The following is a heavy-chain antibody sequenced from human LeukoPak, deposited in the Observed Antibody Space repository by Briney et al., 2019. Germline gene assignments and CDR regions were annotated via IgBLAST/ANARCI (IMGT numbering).Heavy chain of an antibody. CDR1: GFSVSSNY. CDR3: AAKGNGYTGIYVFAH. Sequence: GGSLRLSCEASGFSVSSNYMSWVRQAPGRGLEWVSVFYASGSTYYTDSVKGRFTISRDISKNSLHLQMNSLRPEDTAVYYCAAKGNGYTGIYVFAHWGQGTLVTVSS. V-gene: IGHV3-66*01. D-gene: IGHD5-12*01. CDR2: FYASGST. J-gene: IGHJ4*02.